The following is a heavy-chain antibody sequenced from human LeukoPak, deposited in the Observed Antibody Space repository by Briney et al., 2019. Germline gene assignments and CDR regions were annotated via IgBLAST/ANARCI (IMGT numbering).Heavy chain of an antibody. D-gene: IGHD1-26*01. Sequence: SETLSLTCAVYGGSFSGYYWSWIRQPPGKGLEWIGEINHSGSTNYNPSLKSRVTISVDTSKNQFSLKLSSVTAADTAVYYCARVQRSYQRPYCFDYWGQGTLVTVSS. J-gene: IGHJ4*02. CDR1: GGSFSGYY. CDR2: INHSGST. V-gene: IGHV4-34*01. CDR3: ARVQRSYQRPYCFDY.